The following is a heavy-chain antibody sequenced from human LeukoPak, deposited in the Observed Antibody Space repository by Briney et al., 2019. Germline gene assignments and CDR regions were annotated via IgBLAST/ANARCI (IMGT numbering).Heavy chain of an antibody. V-gene: IGHV4-38-2*01. J-gene: IGHJ4*02. Sequence: SETLSLTCAVSGYSISSGYVWGWIRQPPGKGLEWFGSSHYTGSTYYTPSLKSRLTISLDTSKNQLSLKLSSVTAADTAVYYCARRYSSDWFFDYWGQGTLVTVSS. D-gene: IGHD6-19*01. CDR1: GYSISSGYV. CDR2: SHYTGST. CDR3: ARRYSSDWFFDY.